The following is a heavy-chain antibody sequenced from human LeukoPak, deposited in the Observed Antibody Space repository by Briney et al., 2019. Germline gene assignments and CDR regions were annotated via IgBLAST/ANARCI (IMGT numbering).Heavy chain of an antibody. D-gene: IGHD5-18*01. V-gene: IGHV3-30-3*01. CDR3: ARTVDTAMVTIDY. J-gene: IGHJ4*02. Sequence: PGRSLRLSCAASGFTFSSYAMHWVRQAPGKGLEWVAVISYDGSNKYYADSVKGRFTISRDNSKNTLYLQMNSLRAEDTAIYYCARTVDTAMVTIDYWGQGTLVTASS. CDR1: GFTFSSYA. CDR2: ISYDGSNK.